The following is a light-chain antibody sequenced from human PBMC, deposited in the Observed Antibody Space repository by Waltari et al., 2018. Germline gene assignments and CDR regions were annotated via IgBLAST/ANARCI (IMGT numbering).Light chain of an antibody. CDR1: QSVSSSY. J-gene: IGKJ4*01. CDR3: QQYGSSPLT. V-gene: IGKV3-20*01. CDR2: CAS. Sequence: EIVLTQSPGTLSLSRGERATLPCRASQSVSSSYLAWYQQKPGQAPRLLIYCASSRATGIPDRFSGSGSGTDFTLTISRLEPEDFAVYYCQQYGSSPLTFGGGTKVEIK.